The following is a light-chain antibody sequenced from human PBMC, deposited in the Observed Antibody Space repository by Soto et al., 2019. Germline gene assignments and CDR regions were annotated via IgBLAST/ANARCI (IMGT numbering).Light chain of an antibody. CDR2: EVS. J-gene: IGLJ3*02. CDR3: NSYRTNYTWL. V-gene: IGLV2-14*01. CDR1: SSDVGGYNY. Sequence: QSALTQPASVSGSPGQSITISCTGTSSDVGGYNYVSWYQQHPGKAPKLIIYEVSNRHSGVSNRFSGSKSGNTASLTISGLQAEDEAAYYCNSYRTNYTWLFGGGTKLTVL.